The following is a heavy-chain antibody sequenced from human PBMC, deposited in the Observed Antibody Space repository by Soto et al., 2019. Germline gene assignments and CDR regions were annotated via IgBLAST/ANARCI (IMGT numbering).Heavy chain of an antibody. CDR3: ARPDSSGWYYYYYGMDV. V-gene: IGHV3-48*02. D-gene: IGHD6-19*01. J-gene: IGHJ6*02. Sequence: GGSLRLSCAASGFTFSSYSMNWVRQAPGKGLEWVSYISSSSSTIYYADPVKGRFTISRDNAKNSLYLQMNSLRDEDTAVYYCARPDSSGWYYYYYGMDVWGQGTMVTVSS. CDR2: ISSSSSTI. CDR1: GFTFSSYS.